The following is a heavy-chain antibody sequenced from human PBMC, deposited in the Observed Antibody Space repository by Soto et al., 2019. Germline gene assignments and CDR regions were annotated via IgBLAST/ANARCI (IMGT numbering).Heavy chain of an antibody. J-gene: IGHJ5*02. CDR2: INNSSHHA. V-gene: IGHV3-11*06. CDR1: GLTFSDYY. Sequence: PGGSLRLSCATSGLTFSDYYMGWIRQAPGKGLEWVSYINNSSHHADYADSVKGRFAISRDNAKSSLYLEMRSLRVDDTAVYYCVRGGTRYYFDRSGQESWGQGXLVTVYS. CDR3: VRGGTRYYFDRSGQES. D-gene: IGHD3-22*01.